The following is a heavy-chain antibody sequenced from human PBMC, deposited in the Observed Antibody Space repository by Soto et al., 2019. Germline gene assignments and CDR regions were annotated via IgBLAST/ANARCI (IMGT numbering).Heavy chain of an antibody. CDR2: ISAYNGNT. D-gene: IGHD6-13*01. V-gene: IGHV1-18*01. Sequence: ASVKVSCKASGYTFTSYGISWVRQAPGQGLEWMGWISAYNGNTNYVQKLQGRVTMTTDTSTSTAYMELRSLRSDDTAVYYCARDGSSWGLNWFDPWGQGTLVTVSS. CDR1: GYTFTSYG. CDR3: ARDGSSWGLNWFDP. J-gene: IGHJ5*02.